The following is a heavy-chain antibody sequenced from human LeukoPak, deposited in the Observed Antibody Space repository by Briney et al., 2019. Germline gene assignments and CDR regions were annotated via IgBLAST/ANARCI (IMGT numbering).Heavy chain of an antibody. Sequence: ASVKVSCKASGYTFTGYYMHWVRQAPGQGLEWMGRINPYSGGTNYAQKFQGRVTMTRDTSISTAYMELSRLRSDDTAVYYCAREIRGGSSSSGVGYYFDYWGQGTLVTVSS. CDR1: GYTFTGYY. CDR2: INPYSGGT. J-gene: IGHJ4*02. D-gene: IGHD6-6*01. V-gene: IGHV1-2*06. CDR3: AREIRGGSSSSGVGYYFDY.